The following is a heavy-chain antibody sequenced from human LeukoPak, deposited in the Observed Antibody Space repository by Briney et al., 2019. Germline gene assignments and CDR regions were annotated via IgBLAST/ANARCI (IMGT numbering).Heavy chain of an antibody. Sequence: PGGSLRLSRAVSGLTFSNYWMHWVRQAPGKGLVWVSCINSDGSTPTYADSVKGRFTISRDNAKNTLSLQMNSLRPEDTAVYYCARDGGNYSPQDYWGQGTLVTVSS. D-gene: IGHD1-26*01. V-gene: IGHV3-74*03. CDR3: ARDGGNYSPQDY. CDR2: INSDGSTP. J-gene: IGHJ4*02. CDR1: GLTFSNYW.